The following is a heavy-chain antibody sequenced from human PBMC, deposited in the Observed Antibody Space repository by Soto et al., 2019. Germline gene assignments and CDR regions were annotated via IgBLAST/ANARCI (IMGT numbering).Heavy chain of an antibody. CDR1: GGSISSSNW. Sequence: QVQLQESGPGLVKPSGTLSLTCAVSGGSISSSNWWSWVRQPPGKGLEWIGEIYHSGSTNYNPSLKSLVTLSVDKSKNHCSPRLGSVPAADAAVYYCAGAVLGYSSSGEERADAFDIWGQGAMVTVSS. J-gene: IGHJ3*02. CDR2: IYHSGST. V-gene: IGHV4-4*02. CDR3: AGAVLGYSSSGEERADAFDI. D-gene: IGHD6-13*01.